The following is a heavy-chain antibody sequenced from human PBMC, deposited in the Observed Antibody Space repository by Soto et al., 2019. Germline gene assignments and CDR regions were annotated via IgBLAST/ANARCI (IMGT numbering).Heavy chain of an antibody. V-gene: IGHV3-23*01. D-gene: IGHD6-19*01. CDR2: IDGSGGTT. J-gene: IGHJ3*01. Sequence: EMQLLASGGGLVQPGGSLRLSCAASGFTFSSYAMNWVRQVPGKGLEWVSAIDGSGGTTFYADSVRGRFSFSRDNSKNTLYLQMSSLRAEDTAVYYCAKAGSGWPWNAFDVWGQGTMVTVSS. CDR1: GFTFSSYA. CDR3: AKAGSGWPWNAFDV.